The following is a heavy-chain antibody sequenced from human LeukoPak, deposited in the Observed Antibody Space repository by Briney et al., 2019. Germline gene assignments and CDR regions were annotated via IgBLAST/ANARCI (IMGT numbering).Heavy chain of an antibody. J-gene: IGHJ4*02. CDR2: ISSSGSTI. CDR3: ARVLSDYDFWSGYRPSSSDY. Sequence: GGSLRLSCAAYGFTFSSYEMNWVRQAPGKGLEWVSYISSSGSTIYYADSVKGRFTISRDNAKNSLYLQMDSLRAEDTAVYYCARVLSDYDFWSGYRPSSSDYWGQGTLVTVSS. V-gene: IGHV3-48*03. CDR1: GFTFSSYE. D-gene: IGHD3-3*01.